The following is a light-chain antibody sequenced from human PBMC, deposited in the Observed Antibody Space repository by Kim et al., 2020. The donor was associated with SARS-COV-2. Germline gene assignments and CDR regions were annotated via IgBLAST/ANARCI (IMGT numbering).Light chain of an antibody. CDR3: QQANSFPRT. Sequence: ASGGDRAPITCRANQGISSWLAWYQQKPGKAPKLLIYAASNLQSGVPSRFGGSGSGTDFTLTINNLQPEDFATYYCQQANSFPRTFGQGTKV. J-gene: IGKJ1*01. CDR2: AAS. CDR1: QGISSW. V-gene: IGKV1-12*01.